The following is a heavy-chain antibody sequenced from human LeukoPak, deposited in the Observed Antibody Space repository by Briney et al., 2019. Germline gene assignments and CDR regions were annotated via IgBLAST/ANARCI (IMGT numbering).Heavy chain of an antibody. V-gene: IGHV3-23*01. J-gene: IGHJ4*02. Sequence: PGGSLRLSCAASGFTFSSYAMSWVRPAPGKGLEWVSAISGSGGSTYYADSVKGRFTISRDNSKNTLYLQMNSLRADDTAVYYCAKDAPVNIVVVPAANSWGQGTLVTVSS. CDR1: GFTFSSYA. CDR2: ISGSGGST. D-gene: IGHD2-2*01. CDR3: AKDAPVNIVVVPAANS.